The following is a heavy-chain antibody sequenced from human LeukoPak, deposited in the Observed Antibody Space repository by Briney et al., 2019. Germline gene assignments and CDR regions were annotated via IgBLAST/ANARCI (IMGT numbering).Heavy chain of an antibody. CDR3: ARRTQWPYYFDY. CDR2: IYYSGST. V-gene: IGHV4-59*08. J-gene: IGHJ4*02. Sequence: SETLSLTCTVSSGSISSYYWSWIRQPPGKGLEWIGYIYYSGSTNYNPSLKSRVTISVDTPKNQFSLKLSSVTAADTAVYYCARRTQWPYYFDYWGQGTLVTVSS. D-gene: IGHD6-19*01. CDR1: SGSISSYY.